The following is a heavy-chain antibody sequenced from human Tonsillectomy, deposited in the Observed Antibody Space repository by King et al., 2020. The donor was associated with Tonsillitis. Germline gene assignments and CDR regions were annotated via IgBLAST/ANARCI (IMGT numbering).Heavy chain of an antibody. D-gene: IGHD2-8*01. CDR2: ISWNSNTI. J-gene: IGHJ3*02. CDR3: ARGRCRAPDAFDI. Sequence: VQLVESGGGLVQPGRSLRLSCAASGFTFDDNAMHWVRQAPEKGLEWVSGISWNSNTIGYADSVKGRFTISRDNAKNSLYLQMNSLRVEDTALYYCARGRCRAPDAFDIWGQGTMVTVSS. CDR1: GFTFDDNA. V-gene: IGHV3-9*01.